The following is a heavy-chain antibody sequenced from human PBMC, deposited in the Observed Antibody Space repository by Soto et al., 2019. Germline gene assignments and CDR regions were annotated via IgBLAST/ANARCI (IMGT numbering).Heavy chain of an antibody. CDR2: IKSKTDGGTT. V-gene: IGHV3-15*07. D-gene: IGHD3-22*01. CDR1: GFTFSNAW. Sequence: GGSLRLSCAASGFTFSNAWMNWVRQAPGKGLEWVGRIKSKTDGGTTDYAAPVKGRFIISRDDSKNTLYLQMNSLKTEDTAVYYCTTVWYYFDSSGFPPLDYWGQGTLVTAPQ. CDR3: TTVWYYFDSSGFPPLDY. J-gene: IGHJ4*02.